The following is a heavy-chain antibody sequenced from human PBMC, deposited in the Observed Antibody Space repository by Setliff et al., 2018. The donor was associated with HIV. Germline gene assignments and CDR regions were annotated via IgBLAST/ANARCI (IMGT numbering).Heavy chain of an antibody. Sequence: GGSLRLSCATSGFTFTNAYMTWVRQAPGQGLEWIGCIKNKRDGVTTDSAAPVKGRFTISRDDSKNTLYLQMNSLRTEDTAVYFCTTSQEYYFGSGTPVDYWGQGTLVTVSS. CDR3: TTSQEYYFGSGTPVDY. CDR1: GFTFTNAY. D-gene: IGHD3-10*01. J-gene: IGHJ4*02. CDR2: IKNKRDGVTT. V-gene: IGHV3-15*01.